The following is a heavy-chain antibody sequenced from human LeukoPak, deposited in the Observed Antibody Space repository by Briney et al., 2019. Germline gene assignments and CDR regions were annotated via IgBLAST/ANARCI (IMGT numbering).Heavy chain of an antibody. CDR3: AKDRSRDRGYSYGYLDY. J-gene: IGHJ4*02. CDR1: GFTFSDYY. V-gene: IGHV3-11*06. Sequence: GGSLRLSCAASGFTFSDYYMSWIRQAPGKGLEWVSYISSSSSYIYYADSVKGRFTISRDNAKNSLYLQMNSLRAEDTAVYYCAKDRSRDRGYSYGYLDYWGQGTLVTVSS. CDR2: ISSSSSYI. D-gene: IGHD5-18*01.